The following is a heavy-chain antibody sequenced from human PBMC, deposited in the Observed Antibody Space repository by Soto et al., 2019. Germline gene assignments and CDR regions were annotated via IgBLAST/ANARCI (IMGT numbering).Heavy chain of an antibody. V-gene: IGHV3-21*01. CDR3: ARGGGDEVFDAFDI. D-gene: IGHD3-10*01. J-gene: IGHJ3*02. Sequence: GGSLRLSCAASGFTFSSYSMNWVRQAPGKGLEWVSSISSSSSYIYYADSVKGRFTISRDNAKNSLYLQMNSLRAEDTAVYYCARGGGDEVFDAFDIWGQGTTVTVSS. CDR2: ISSSSSYI. CDR1: GFTFSSYS.